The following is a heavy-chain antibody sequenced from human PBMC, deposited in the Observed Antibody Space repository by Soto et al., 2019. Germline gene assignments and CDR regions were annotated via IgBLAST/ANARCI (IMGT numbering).Heavy chain of an antibody. Sequence: QVQLQQWGAGLLKPSETLSRTCAVYGGSFSGDYWSWIRQTPGKGLEWIGEINRSGSTNYNPSLKSLVPISVDTSKNQFSLKLSSVTAADTAVYYCARRISHGAYYFDFWGQGTLVSVSS. CDR3: ARRISHGAYYFDF. CDR1: GGSFSGDY. J-gene: IGHJ4*02. V-gene: IGHV4-34*01. CDR2: INRSGST. D-gene: IGHD3-16*01.